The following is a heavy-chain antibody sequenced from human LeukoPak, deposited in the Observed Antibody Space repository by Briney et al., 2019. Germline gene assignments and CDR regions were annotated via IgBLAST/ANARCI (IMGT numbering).Heavy chain of an antibody. D-gene: IGHD6-13*01. CDR2: ICGSGGST. CDR1: GFTFSSYA. CDR3: AKVAAAGQSYFDY. J-gene: IGHJ4*02. V-gene: IGHV3-23*01. Sequence: PGGSLRLSCAASGFTFSSYAMSWVRQAPGKGLEWVLAICGSGGSTYYADSVKGRSTIPRDNSKNTLYLQINSLRAEDTAVYYFAKVAAAGQSYFDYWGQGTLVTVSS.